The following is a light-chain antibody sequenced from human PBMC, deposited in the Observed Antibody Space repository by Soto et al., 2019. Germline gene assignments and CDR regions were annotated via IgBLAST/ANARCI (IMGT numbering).Light chain of an antibody. CDR2: GAS. J-gene: IGKJ4*01. Sequence: EIVLTQSPGTVSLSPGERVTLSCRASRSGNRRYLGWYQQKPGQAPRLIIYGASSRSTGVPDRFSGSGSEADFAVTIRGLEPEDSGVYYCQQYVSTPLTFGGGTKVEIK. CDR1: RSGNRRY. CDR3: QQYVSTPLT. V-gene: IGKV3-20*01.